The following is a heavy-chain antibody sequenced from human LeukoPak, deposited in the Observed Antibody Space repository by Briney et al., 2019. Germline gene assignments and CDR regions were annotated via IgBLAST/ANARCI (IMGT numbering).Heavy chain of an antibody. D-gene: IGHD5-24*01. Sequence: PGGSLRLSCAASGFTFSSYAMSWVRQAPGKGLEWVSAISGSGGSTYYADSVKGRFTISRDNSKNTLYLQMNSLRAEDTAVYYCARDRVEMATIRSFDYWGQGTLVTVSS. V-gene: IGHV3-23*01. J-gene: IGHJ4*02. CDR1: GFTFSSYA. CDR3: ARDRVEMATIRSFDY. CDR2: ISGSGGST.